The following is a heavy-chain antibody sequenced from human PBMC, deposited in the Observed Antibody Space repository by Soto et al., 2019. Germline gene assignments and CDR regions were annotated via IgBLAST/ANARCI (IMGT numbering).Heavy chain of an antibody. J-gene: IGHJ3*02. D-gene: IGHD2-21*02. CDR3: ARLPAYCGGDCYFRAFDI. Sequence: SATLSLTCTVSGGSISSSSYYWGWIRQPPGKGLEWIGSIYYSGSTYYNPSLKSRVTISVDTSKNQFSLKLSSVTAADTAVYYCARLPAYCGGDCYFRAFDIWGQGTMVTVSS. CDR2: IYYSGST. V-gene: IGHV4-39*01. CDR1: GGSISSSSYY.